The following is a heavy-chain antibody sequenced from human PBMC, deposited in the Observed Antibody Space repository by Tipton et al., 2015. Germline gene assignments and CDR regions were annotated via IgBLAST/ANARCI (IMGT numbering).Heavy chain of an antibody. CDR2: IYYSGST. CDR1: GGSISSYY. CDR3: ADPLYCSGGGCYPSGY. Sequence: LRLSCTVSGGSISSYYWSWIRQPPGKGLEWIGYIYYSGSTNYNPSLKSRVTISVDTSKTQFSLKMSSVPASDTAVYYCADPLYCSGGGCYPSGYWGQGTLVTVSS. D-gene: IGHD2-15*01. J-gene: IGHJ4*02. V-gene: IGHV4-59*01.